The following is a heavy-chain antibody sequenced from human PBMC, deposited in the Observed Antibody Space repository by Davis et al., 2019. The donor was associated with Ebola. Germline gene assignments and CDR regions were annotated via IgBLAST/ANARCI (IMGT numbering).Heavy chain of an antibody. CDR2: INPSGGST. CDR3: ARPRDYVVGNAFDI. Sequence: AASVKVSCKASGYSFTDDGISWVRQAPGQGLEWMGIINPSGGSTSYAQKLQGRVTMTTDTSTSTAYMELRSLRSDDTAVYYCARPRDYVVGNAFDIWGQGTMVTVSS. CDR1: GYSFTDDG. V-gene: IGHV1-18*01. J-gene: IGHJ3*02. D-gene: IGHD2-21*01.